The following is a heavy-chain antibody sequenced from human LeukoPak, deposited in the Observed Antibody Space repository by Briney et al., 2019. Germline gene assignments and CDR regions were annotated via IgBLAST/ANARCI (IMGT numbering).Heavy chain of an antibody. CDR2: ICSGANAE. CDR3: ARDTLNGPFVISLDY. CDR1: GFSLSSSE. V-gene: IGHV3-48*03. Sequence: PGGSLRLSCAASGFSLSSSEMNWVRQAPGKGRVWVCHICSGANAEYYVDSVRGRFTMSRDDAKNLLFVQMNSLRAEDTAVYYCARDTLNGPFVISLDYWGQGALVTVSS. J-gene: IGHJ4*02. D-gene: IGHD3-9*01.